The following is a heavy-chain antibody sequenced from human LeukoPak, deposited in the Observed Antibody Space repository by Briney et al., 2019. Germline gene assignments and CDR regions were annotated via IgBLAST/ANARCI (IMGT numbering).Heavy chain of an antibody. CDR1: GFTFSIYA. J-gene: IGHJ4*02. D-gene: IGHD5-12*01. CDR3: AKEVDMVPYGGLDY. V-gene: IGHV3-23*01. CDR2: MSGSGGST. Sequence: GGSLRLSCAASGFTFSIYAMSWVRQAPGKGLEWVSAMSGSGGSTYYADSVKGRFTISRDNSKNTLYLQMNSLRAEDTAVYYCAKEVDMVPYGGLDYWGQGTLVTVSS.